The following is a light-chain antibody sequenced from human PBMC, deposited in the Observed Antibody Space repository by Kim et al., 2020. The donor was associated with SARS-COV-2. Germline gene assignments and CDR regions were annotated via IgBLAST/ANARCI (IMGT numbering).Light chain of an antibody. CDR3: NSWDSSGDHL. Sequence: ALGPTVRITFPGERHRKYLINRFPPKPRQGPLLVIYKKKGRPSGVPDRFSGSKSGNTASLTITGTQAEDEADYYCNSWDSSGDHLFGGGTKLTVL. V-gene: IGLV3-19*01. CDR2: KKK. J-gene: IGLJ2*01. CDR1: RHRKYL.